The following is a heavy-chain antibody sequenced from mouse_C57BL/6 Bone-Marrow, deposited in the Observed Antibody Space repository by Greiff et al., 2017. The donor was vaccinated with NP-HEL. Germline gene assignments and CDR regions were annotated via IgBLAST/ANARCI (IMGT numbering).Heavy chain of an antibody. V-gene: IGHV1-85*01. CDR3: ARFYDGSYEDFDY. Sequence: QVQLQQSGPELVKPGASVKLSCKASGYTFTSYDINWVKQRPGQGLEWIGWIYPRDGSTKYNEKFKGKATLTVDTSSSTAYMELHSLTSEDSAFYFGARFYDGSYEDFDYWGQGTTLTVSS. D-gene: IGHD2-3*01. CDR1: GYTFTSYD. J-gene: IGHJ2*01. CDR2: IYPRDGST.